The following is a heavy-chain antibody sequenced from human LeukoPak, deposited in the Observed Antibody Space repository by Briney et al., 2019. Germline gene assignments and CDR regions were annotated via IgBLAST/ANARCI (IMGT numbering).Heavy chain of an antibody. D-gene: IGHD3-22*01. Sequence: SETLSLTCTVSGGSISSYYWSWIRQPPGKGLEWIGYIYYSGSTNHNPSLKSRVTISVDTSKNQFSLKLSSVTAADTAVYYCARGQSYYDSSGYYYVRGAPFDPWGQGTLVTVSS. CDR2: IYYSGST. CDR1: GGSISSYY. CDR3: ARGQSYYDSSGYYYVRGAPFDP. V-gene: IGHV4-59*08. J-gene: IGHJ5*02.